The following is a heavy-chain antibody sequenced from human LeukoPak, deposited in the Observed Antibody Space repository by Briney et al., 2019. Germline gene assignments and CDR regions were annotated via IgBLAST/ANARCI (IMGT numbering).Heavy chain of an antibody. CDR1: SGSISSGDYY. D-gene: IGHD1-26*01. Sequence: PSQTLSPTCAVYSGSISSGDYYWSWIRQPPGKGLEWIGYIYYSGSTYYNPSLKSRVTISVDTSKNQFSLKLSSVTAADTAVYYCARDGGGRYPYFDYWGQGSLVTVSS. J-gene: IGHJ4*02. V-gene: IGHV4-30-4*08. CDR2: IYYSGST. CDR3: ARDGGGRYPYFDY.